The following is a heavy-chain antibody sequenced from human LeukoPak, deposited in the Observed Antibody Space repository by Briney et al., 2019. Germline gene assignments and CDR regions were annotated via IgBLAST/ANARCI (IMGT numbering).Heavy chain of an antibody. J-gene: IGHJ3*02. V-gene: IGHV3-21*01. D-gene: IGHD5-12*01. CDR3: ASFKWLRFEGAFDI. Sequence: SGGSLRLSCAASGFTFSSYSMNWVRQAPGKGLEWVSPISSSSSKIYYADSVKGRFTISRDNAKNSLYLQMNSLRAEDTAVYYCASFKWLRFEGAFDIWGQGTMVTVSS. CDR2: ISSSSSKI. CDR1: GFTFSSYS.